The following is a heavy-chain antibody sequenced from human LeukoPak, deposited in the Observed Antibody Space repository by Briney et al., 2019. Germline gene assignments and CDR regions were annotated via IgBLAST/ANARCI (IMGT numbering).Heavy chain of an antibody. D-gene: IGHD6-25*01. CDR1: GGSISSHY. V-gene: IGHV4-59*11. CDR2: IYYSGST. J-gene: IGHJ4*02. Sequence: SETLSLTCTVSGGSISSHYWSWIRQPPGKGLEWIGYIYYSGSTNYNPSLKSRATISVDTSKNQFSLKLSSVTAADTAVYYCARRGAAFDYWGQGTLVTVSS. CDR3: ARRGAAFDY.